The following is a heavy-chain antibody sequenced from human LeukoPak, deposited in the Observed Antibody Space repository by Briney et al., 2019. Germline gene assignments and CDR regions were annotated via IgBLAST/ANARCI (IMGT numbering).Heavy chain of an antibody. CDR1: GFTFSTYA. CDR3: AKIRVGATMKFDY. CDR2: ISGSAGST. V-gene: IGHV3-23*01. Sequence: GGSLRLSCAASGFTFSTYAMSWVRQAPGKGLEWVSTISGSAGSTYYADSVKGRFTISRDNSKNTLYLQMNSLRAEDTAVYYCAKIRVGATMKFDYWGQGTLVTVSS. J-gene: IGHJ4*02. D-gene: IGHD1-26*01.